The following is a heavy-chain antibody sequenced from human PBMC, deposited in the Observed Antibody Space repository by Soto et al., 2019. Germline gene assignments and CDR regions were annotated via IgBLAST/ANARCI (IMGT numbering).Heavy chain of an antibody. Sequence: PGGSLRLSCTTSGFPTNDRAMHWIRQAPGKGLEWVSGIYWKSERIDYADSVKGRFTISRDNAGISLYLQMNSLREEDTAVYYCVKDVAPGGLDYWGPGAMVTVSP. CDR1: GFPTNDRA. CDR2: IYWKSERI. D-gene: IGHD2-15*01. J-gene: IGHJ4*02. V-gene: IGHV3-9*02. CDR3: VKDVAPGGLDY.